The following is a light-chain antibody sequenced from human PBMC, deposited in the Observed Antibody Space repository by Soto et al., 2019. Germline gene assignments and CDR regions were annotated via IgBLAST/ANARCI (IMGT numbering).Light chain of an antibody. CDR3: HQYNNWPPGT. Sequence: EIVMTQSPATLSLSPGERATLSCRASQSVSSNLAWYQQKPGQAPRLLIYGASTRATGIPARFSGSGSGTEFTLTLSSLQSEDFAVYYCHQYNNWPPGTFGPGTKVDIK. J-gene: IGKJ3*01. CDR2: GAS. V-gene: IGKV3-15*01. CDR1: QSVSSN.